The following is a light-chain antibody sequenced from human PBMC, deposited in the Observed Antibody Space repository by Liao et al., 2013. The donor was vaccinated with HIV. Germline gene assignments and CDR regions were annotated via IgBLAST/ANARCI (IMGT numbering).Light chain of an antibody. Sequence: SYEVTQPPSVSVSPGQTASISCSGDRLGNKYVCWYQQKPGQSPVLVIYQDTKRPSGIPERFSGSNSGNTATLTISGTQAMDEADYYCQAWDRNTAIFGGGTKLTVL. CDR3: QAWDRNTAI. J-gene: IGLJ2*01. CDR2: QDT. V-gene: IGLV3-1*01. CDR1: RLGNKY.